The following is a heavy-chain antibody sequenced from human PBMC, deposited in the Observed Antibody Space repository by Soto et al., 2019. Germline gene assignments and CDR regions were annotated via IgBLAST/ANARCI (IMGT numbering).Heavy chain of an antibody. CDR1: GFTFSSYA. CDR3: AKVGYYDSSGYSIPEYYFDY. CDR2: ISGSGGST. D-gene: IGHD3-22*01. J-gene: IGHJ4*02. V-gene: IGHV3-23*01. Sequence: EVQLLESGGGLVQPGGSLRLSCAAYGFTFSSYAMSWIRQAPGKGLEWVSAISGSGGSTYYADSVKGRFTISRDNSKNTLYLQMNSLRAEDTAVYYCAKVGYYDSSGYSIPEYYFDYWGQGTLVTVSS.